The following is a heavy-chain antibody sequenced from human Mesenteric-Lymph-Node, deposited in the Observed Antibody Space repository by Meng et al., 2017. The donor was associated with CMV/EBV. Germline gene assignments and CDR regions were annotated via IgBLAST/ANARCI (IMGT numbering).Heavy chain of an antibody. CDR3: ARISYAGIYFDY. V-gene: IGHV1-69*04. D-gene: IGHD3-16*01. J-gene: IGHJ4*02. Sequence: KASGSTFSSYAVSWVRQAPGQGLEWMGRIITVLGMANYSQNFQDRVTITVDKSTNTAYMELTNLRIEDTAVYYCARISYAGIYFDYWGQGSLVTVSS. CDR1: GSTFSSYA. CDR2: IITVLGMA.